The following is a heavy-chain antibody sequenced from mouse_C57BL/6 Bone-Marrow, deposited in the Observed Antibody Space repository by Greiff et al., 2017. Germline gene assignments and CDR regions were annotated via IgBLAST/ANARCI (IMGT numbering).Heavy chain of an antibody. J-gene: IGHJ3*01. D-gene: IGHD1-1*01. CDR2: IYPRDGST. V-gene: IGHV1-85*01. CDR1: GYTFTSYD. Sequence: QVQLKHSGPELVKPGASVKLSCKASGYTFTSYDINWVKQRPGQGLEWIGWIYPRDGSTKYNEKFKGKATLTVDTSSSTAYMELHSLTSEDSAVYFCARRRVYYYGSPWFAYWGQGTLVTGSA. CDR3: ARRRVYYYGSPWFAY.